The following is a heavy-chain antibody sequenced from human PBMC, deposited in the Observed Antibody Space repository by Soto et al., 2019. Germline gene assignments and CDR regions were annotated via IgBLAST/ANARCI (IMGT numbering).Heavy chain of an antibody. V-gene: IGHV3-9*01. CDR3: GKDRTPMARMCDY. CDR2: ISWNSASI. Sequence: EVQLVESGGALVQPGRSLRLSCAASGFTFDDYAMHWVRQAPGKGPEWVSGISWNSASIGYADAVKGRFTISRDNXKKALYLQMNSLRPEDTAVYFCGKDRTPMARMCDYWGQGALVTVSS. J-gene: IGHJ4*02. D-gene: IGHD5-18*01. CDR1: GFTFDDYA.